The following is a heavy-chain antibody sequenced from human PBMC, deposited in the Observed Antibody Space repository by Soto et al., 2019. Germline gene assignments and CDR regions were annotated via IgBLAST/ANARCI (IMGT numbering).Heavy chain of an antibody. CDR2: ISYDGSNK. D-gene: IGHD2-15*01. Sequence: GGSLRLSCAASGFTFSSYAMHWVRQAPGKGLEWVAVISYDGSNKYYADSVKGRFTISRDNSKNTLYLQMNSLRAEDTAVYYCARDFVEVVACPFDYRGQGTLVTVSS. J-gene: IGHJ4*02. CDR3: ARDFVEVVACPFDY. CDR1: GFTFSSYA. V-gene: IGHV3-30-3*01.